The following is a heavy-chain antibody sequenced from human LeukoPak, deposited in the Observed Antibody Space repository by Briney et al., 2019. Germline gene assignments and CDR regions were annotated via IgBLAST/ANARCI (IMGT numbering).Heavy chain of an antibody. D-gene: IGHD2-2*01. V-gene: IGHV3-9*01. CDR1: GFTFGGYA. J-gene: IGHJ4*02. Sequence: GGSLRLSCAASGFTFGGYAMHWVRQGPGKGLEWVSGIGWNRGGIDYADSVKGRFTISRDNSKNSLYLQMNSLRAEDTALYYGANDTWSSTCCQDSDYRGPGTLVTVSS. CDR3: ANDTWSSTCCQDSDY. CDR2: IGWNRGGI.